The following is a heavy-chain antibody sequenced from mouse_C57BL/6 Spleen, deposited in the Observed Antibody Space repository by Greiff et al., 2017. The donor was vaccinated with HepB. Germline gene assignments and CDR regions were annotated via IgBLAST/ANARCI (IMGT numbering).Heavy chain of an antibody. CDR3: TRWGYGPFDD. CDR2: IDPETGGT. V-gene: IGHV1-15*01. D-gene: IGHD1-1*01. CDR1: GYTFTDYE. J-gene: IGHJ2*01. Sequence: QVQLQQSGAELVRPGASVTLSCKASGYTFTDYEMHWVKQTPVHGLEWIGAIDPETGGTAYNQKFKGKAILTADKSSSTAYMELRSLTSEDSAVYYCTRWGYGPFDDWGQGTTLTVSS.